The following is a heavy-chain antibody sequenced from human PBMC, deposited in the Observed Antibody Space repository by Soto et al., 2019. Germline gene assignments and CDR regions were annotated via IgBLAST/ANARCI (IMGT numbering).Heavy chain of an antibody. CDR3: ARPLIGNTVDL. J-gene: IGHJ3*01. D-gene: IGHD1-7*01. V-gene: IGHV1-46*01. CDR1: GYTFXXXX. CDR2: VDPSRGSA. Sequence: QAQLLQSGAEVKKPGAXXXXSCKASGYTFXXXXXXXXXXXXXXRLEWIGIVDPSRGSADYAQKFQGRVTMTTDVPTRTVFMDLSSLISEDTAVYYCARPLIGNTVDLWGQGTTFSVSS.